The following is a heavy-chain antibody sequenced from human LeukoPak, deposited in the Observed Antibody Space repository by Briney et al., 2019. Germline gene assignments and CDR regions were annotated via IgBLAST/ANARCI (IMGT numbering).Heavy chain of an antibody. V-gene: IGHV3-23*01. CDR1: GFTFSSYA. D-gene: IGHD2-2*02. CDR2: ISGSGDST. Sequence: GGSLRLSCAASGFTFSSYAMSWVRQAPGKGLEWVSAISGSGDSTYYADSVKGRFTISRDSSKNTLYLQMNSLRAEDTAVYYCAKSGDRDICSSTSCYIYYYYYGMDVWGQGTTVTVSS. CDR3: AKSGDRDICSSTSCYIYYYYYGMDV. J-gene: IGHJ6*02.